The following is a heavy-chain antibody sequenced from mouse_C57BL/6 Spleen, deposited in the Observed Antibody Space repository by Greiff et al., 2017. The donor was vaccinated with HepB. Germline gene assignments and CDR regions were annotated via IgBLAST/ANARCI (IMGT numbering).Heavy chain of an antibody. V-gene: IGHV1-69*01. Sequence: QVQLQQPGAELVMPGASVKLSCKASGYTFTSYWMHWVKQRPGQGLEWIGEIDPSDSYTNYNQKFKGKSTLTVDKSSSTAYMQRSSLTSEDSAVYYCARRLANYYAMDYWGQGTSVTVSS. J-gene: IGHJ4*01. D-gene: IGHD4-1*01. CDR2: IDPSDSYT. CDR3: ARRLANYYAMDY. CDR1: GYTFTSYW.